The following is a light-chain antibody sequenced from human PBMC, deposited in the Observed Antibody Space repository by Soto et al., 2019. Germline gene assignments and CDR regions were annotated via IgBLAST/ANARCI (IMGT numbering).Light chain of an antibody. J-gene: IGLJ2*01. CDR2: EVS. V-gene: IGLV2-14*01. Sequence: QSALTQPASVSGSPGQSITISCTGTSSDVGGYNYVSWYQHHPGTAPKLIIYEVSNRPSGVSYRFSGSKSGNTASLTISGLQAEDEADYYCSSHTTVSAPVVFGGGTKVTVL. CDR3: SSHTTVSAPVV. CDR1: SSDVGGYNY.